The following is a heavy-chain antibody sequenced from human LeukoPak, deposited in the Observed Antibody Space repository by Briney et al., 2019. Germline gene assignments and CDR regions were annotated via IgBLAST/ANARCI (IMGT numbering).Heavy chain of an antibody. CDR1: GLTFSNYA. V-gene: IGHV3-23*01. CDR2: ISDSGGST. D-gene: IGHD5-18*01. CDR3: GKTTVGYSSGQKPAWPVDY. J-gene: IGHJ4*02. Sequence: GGSLRLSCAASGLTFSNYAMSWVRQAPGKGLEWVSGISDSGGSTYYADSVKGRFIISRDNSRNTVYLQINSLRAEDTAVYYCGKTTVGYSSGQKPAWPVDYWGQGTLVTVSS.